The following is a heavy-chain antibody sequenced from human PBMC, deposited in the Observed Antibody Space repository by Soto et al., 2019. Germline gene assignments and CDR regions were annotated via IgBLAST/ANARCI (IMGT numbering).Heavy chain of an antibody. D-gene: IGHD1-26*01. CDR1: GYTFTGYY. CDR3: ARSQTHIVGAIVEGYYFDY. V-gene: IGHV1-2*04. J-gene: IGHJ4*02. CDR2: INPNSGGT. Sequence: ASVKVSCKASGYTFTGYYMHWVRQAPGQGLEWMGWINPNSGGTNYAQKFQGWVTMTRDTSISTAYMELSRLRSDDTAVYYCARSQTHIVGAIVEGYYFDYWGQGTLVTVSS.